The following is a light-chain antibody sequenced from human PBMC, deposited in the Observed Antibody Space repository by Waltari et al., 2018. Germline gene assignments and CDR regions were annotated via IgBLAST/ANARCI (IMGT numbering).Light chain of an antibody. CDR2: DVS. CDR3: NSYANSNTRV. V-gene: IGLV2-14*03. J-gene: IGLJ3*02. Sequence: QSALTQAPSVSGSPGQPSHTSCPGTSSDIGSYNYVSWYQQHPGKAPKLIIYDVSNRPSGVSNRFSGSKSGNTASLTISGLQAEDEADYYCNSYANSNTRVFGGGTKLTVL. CDR1: SSDIGSYNY.